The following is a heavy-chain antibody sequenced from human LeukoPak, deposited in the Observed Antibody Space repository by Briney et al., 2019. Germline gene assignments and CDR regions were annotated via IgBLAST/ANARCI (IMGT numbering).Heavy chain of an antibody. D-gene: IGHD3-10*01. J-gene: IGHJ4*02. CDR1: GYTLTELS. CDR3: ATDLYGSGSQGGNV. V-gene: IGHV1-24*01. CDR2: FDPEDGET. Sequence: ASVKVSCKVSGYTLTELSMHWVRQAPGKRLEWMGGFDPEDGETIYAQKFQGRVTMTEDTSTDTAYMELSSLRSEDTAVYYCATDLYGSGSQGGNVWGQGTLVTVSS.